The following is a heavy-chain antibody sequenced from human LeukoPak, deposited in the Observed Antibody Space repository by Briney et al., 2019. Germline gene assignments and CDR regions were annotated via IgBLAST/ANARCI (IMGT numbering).Heavy chain of an antibody. Sequence: GGSLRLSCAASGFTFSDYNMRWIRQAPGKGLEWVSSISRSGSTKYYADSVKGRFTISRDNAKNSLYLQMNSLRAEDTAVYYCAREHAGVSAFDIWGQGTLVTVSS. D-gene: IGHD3-10*01. V-gene: IGHV3-11*01. J-gene: IGHJ3*02. CDR2: ISRSGSTK. CDR3: AREHAGVSAFDI. CDR1: GFTFSDYN.